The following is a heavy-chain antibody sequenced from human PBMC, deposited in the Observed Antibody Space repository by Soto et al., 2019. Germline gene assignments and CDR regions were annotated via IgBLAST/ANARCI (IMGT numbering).Heavy chain of an antibody. Sequence: SETLSLTCTVSGGSISSYYWSWIRQPPGKGLEWIGYIYYSGSTNYNPSLKSRVTISVDTSKNQFSLKLSSVTAADTAVYYCARVPAAIPYFDYWGQGALVTVSS. J-gene: IGHJ4*02. CDR1: GGSISSYY. V-gene: IGHV4-59*01. D-gene: IGHD2-2*02. CDR3: ARVPAAIPYFDY. CDR2: IYYSGST.